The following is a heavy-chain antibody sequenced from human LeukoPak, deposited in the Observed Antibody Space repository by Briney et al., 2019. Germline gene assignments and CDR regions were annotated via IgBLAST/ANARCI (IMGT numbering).Heavy chain of an antibody. Sequence: PGGSLRLSCAASGFTFSDYYMSWIRQAPGKGLEWVSYISSSGSTIYYADSVKGRFTISRDNAKNSLYLQMNSLRAEDTAVYYCARDRLLWFGSDTFDYWGQGTLVTVSS. CDR1: GFTFSDYY. D-gene: IGHD3-10*01. J-gene: IGHJ4*02. CDR2: ISSSGSTI. V-gene: IGHV3-11*01. CDR3: ARDRLLWFGSDTFDY.